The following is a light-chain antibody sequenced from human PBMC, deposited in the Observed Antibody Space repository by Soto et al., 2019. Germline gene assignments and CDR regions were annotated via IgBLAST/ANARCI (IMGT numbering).Light chain of an antibody. CDR1: QSVSSN. Sequence: EIVMTQSPATLSVSPGERATLSCRASQSVSSNLAWYQQKRGQAPRLLIHGASTRAAGIPARFSGSGSGTEFTLTISNLQPEDFATYYCLQHNNYPFTFGPGTKVDIK. CDR2: GAS. V-gene: IGKV3D-15*01. CDR3: LQHNNYPFT. J-gene: IGKJ3*01.